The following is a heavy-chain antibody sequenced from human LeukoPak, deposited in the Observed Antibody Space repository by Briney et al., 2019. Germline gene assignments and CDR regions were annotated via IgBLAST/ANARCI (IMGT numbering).Heavy chain of an antibody. D-gene: IGHD2-15*01. CDR1: GGSISSSNW. Sequence: SGTLSLTCAVSGGSISSSNWWSWVRQPPGKGLEWIGEIFHSGSTNYNPSLKSRVTISVDKSKNQFSLNLTSVTAADTVVYYCARDQCSGGSCYSFDPWGQGTLVTVSS. V-gene: IGHV4-4*02. CDR2: IFHSGST. CDR3: ARDQCSGGSCYSFDP. J-gene: IGHJ5*02.